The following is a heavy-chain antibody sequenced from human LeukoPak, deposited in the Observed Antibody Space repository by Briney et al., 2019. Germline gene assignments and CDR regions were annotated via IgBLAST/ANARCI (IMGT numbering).Heavy chain of an antibody. Sequence: GGSLRLSCAASGFTFSSYSMSWVRQAPGKGLEWVSSISSSSSYIYYADSVKGRFTISRDNAKNSLYLQMNSLRAEDTAVYYCARDGGYYDSSGYYYTYGMDVWGQGTTVTVSS. D-gene: IGHD3-22*01. V-gene: IGHV3-21*01. CDR3: ARDGGYYDSSGYYYTYGMDV. CDR2: ISSSSSYI. CDR1: GFTFSSYS. J-gene: IGHJ6*02.